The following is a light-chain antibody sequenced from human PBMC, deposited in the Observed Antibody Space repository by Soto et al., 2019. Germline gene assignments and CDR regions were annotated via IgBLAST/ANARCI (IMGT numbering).Light chain of an antibody. CDR1: QNINRY. J-gene: IGKJ2*01. CDR3: QQSYSSPMYT. V-gene: IGKV1-39*01. Sequence: DIQMTQSPSSLSASVGDRVTITCRASQNINRYLNWYQQKPGKAPKLLIYAASTLQSGVPSRFSGSGSGTDFTLTISSLQPEDFATYSCQQSYSSPMYTFGQGTKLEI. CDR2: AAS.